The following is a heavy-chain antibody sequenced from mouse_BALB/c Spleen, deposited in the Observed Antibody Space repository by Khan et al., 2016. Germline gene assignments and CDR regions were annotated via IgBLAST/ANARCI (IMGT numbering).Heavy chain of an antibody. V-gene: IGHV5-17*02. D-gene: IGHD2-1*01. J-gene: IGHJ4*01. Sequence: EVELAESGGGLVQPGGSRKLSCAASGFTFSSFGMHWVRQAPEKGLEWVAYISSGSSTIYYADTVKGRFTISRDNPKNTLFLQMTSLRSEDTAMYYCARYGNYAMDYWGQGTSVTVSA. CDR2: ISSGSSTI. CDR1: GFTFSSFG. CDR3: ARYGNYAMDY.